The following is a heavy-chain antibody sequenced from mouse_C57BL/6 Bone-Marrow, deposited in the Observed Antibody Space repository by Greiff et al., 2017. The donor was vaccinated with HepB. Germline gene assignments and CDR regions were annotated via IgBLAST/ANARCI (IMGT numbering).Heavy chain of an antibody. CDR2: ISYSGST. CDR1: GYSITSGYD. CDR3: ARGIYYGNYVGYFDV. J-gene: IGHJ1*03. Sequence: VQLQQSGPGMVKPSQSLSLTCTVTGYSITSGYDWHWIRHFPGNKLEWMGYISYSGSTNYNPSLKSRISITHDTSKNHFFLKLNSVTTEDTATYYCARGIYYGNYVGYFDVWGTGTTVTVSS. D-gene: IGHD2-1*01. V-gene: IGHV3-1*01.